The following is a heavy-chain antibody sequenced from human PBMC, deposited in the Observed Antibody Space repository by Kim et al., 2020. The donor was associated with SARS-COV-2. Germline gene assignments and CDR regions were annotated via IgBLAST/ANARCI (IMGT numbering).Heavy chain of an antibody. CDR2: IKSKTDGGTT. D-gene: IGHD1-26*01. V-gene: IGHV3-15*01. J-gene: IGHJ4*02. CDR1: GFTFSNAW. CDR3: TTELPYYAVFDY. Sequence: GGSLRLSCAASGFTFSNAWMSWVRQAPGKGLEWVGRIKSKTDGGTTDYAAPVKGRFTISRDDSKNTLYLQMNSLKTEDTAVYYCTTELPYYAVFDYWGQGTLVTVSS.